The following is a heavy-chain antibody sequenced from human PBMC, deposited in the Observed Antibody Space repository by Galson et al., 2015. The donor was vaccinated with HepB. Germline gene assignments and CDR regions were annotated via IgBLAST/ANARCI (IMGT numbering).Heavy chain of an antibody. CDR2: INRDGRST. J-gene: IGHJ4*02. V-gene: IGHV3-74*01. Sequence: SLRLSCAVSGITFSSYWMHWVRQGPGKGLVWVSRINRDGRSTSYADSVKGRFTVSRDNAKNTLYLQMNSLTAEDTAIYYCARGKLGMELDYWGQGTLVTVSS. CDR1: GITFSSYW. D-gene: IGHD7-27*01. CDR3: ARGKLGMELDY.